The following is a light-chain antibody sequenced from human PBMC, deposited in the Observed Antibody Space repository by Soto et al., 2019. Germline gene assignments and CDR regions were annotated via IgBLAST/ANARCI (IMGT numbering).Light chain of an antibody. CDR3: EAWDDNLSASYV. J-gene: IGLJ1*01. Sequence: QSALTQPPSASGTPGQRVTISCSGSSSNIGSNYVYWYQQLPGTAPKLLIYRNSQRPSGVPDRFSGSKSGTSASLAISGLRSEDEADYYCEAWDDNLSASYVFGPGTKVTVL. CDR2: RNS. CDR1: SSNIGSNY. V-gene: IGLV1-47*01.